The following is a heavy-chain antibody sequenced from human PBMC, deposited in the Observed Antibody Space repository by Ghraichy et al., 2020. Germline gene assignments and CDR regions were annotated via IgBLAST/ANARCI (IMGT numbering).Heavy chain of an antibody. CDR3: AREGPQGWFDP. CDR1: GGSISSGGYS. CDR2: IYHSGST. Sequence: SLNISCAVSGGSISSGGYSWSWIRQPPGKGLEWIGYIYHSGSTYYNPSLKSRVTISVDRSKNQFSLKLSSVTAADTAVYYCAREGPQGWFDPWGQGTLVTVSS. J-gene: IGHJ5*02. V-gene: IGHV4-30-2*01.